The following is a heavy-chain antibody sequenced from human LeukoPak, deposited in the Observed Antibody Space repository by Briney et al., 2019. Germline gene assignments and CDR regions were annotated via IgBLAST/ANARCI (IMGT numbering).Heavy chain of an antibody. CDR2: VSGSGSHT. Sequence: GGSLRLSCAASGFTFSNYAMSWVRQAPGKGLEWVSSVSGSGSHTYYADSVKGRFTIPRDNSKNTLYLQMDSLRAEDAAVYFCAKDERGYDCYFDYWGQGALVTVSS. D-gene: IGHD5-12*01. CDR1: GFTFSNYA. V-gene: IGHV3-23*01. J-gene: IGHJ4*02. CDR3: AKDERGYDCYFDY.